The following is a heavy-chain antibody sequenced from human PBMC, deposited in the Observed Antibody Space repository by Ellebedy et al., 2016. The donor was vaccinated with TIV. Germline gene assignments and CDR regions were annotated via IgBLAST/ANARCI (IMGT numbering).Heavy chain of an antibody. D-gene: IGHD3-10*01. CDR2: INSNGGRT. Sequence: GESLKISCSASGFTFSHFAMHWVRQAPGKGLESVSTINSNGGRTYYADSVKDRFTISRDNSRNTLYLQMSSLRAEDTAVYYCVKDEDASGCYSDDDWGQGTLVTVSS. J-gene: IGHJ4*02. CDR1: GFTFSHFA. CDR3: VKDEDASGCYSDDD. V-gene: IGHV3-64D*09.